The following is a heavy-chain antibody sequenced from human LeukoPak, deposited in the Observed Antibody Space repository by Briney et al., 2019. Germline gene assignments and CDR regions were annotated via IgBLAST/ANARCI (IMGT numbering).Heavy chain of an antibody. CDR3: ARANFLYCSSTSCLFDY. D-gene: IGHD2-2*01. J-gene: IGHJ4*02. Sequence: ASVKVSCKASGYTFTDYYMHWVRLAPGQGLEWMGWINPNSGGTNYVQKFQGWVTMTRDTSINTAYMELSGLTSDDTAVYYCARANFLYCSSTSCLFDYWGQGTLVTVS. V-gene: IGHV1-2*04. CDR2: INPNSGGT. CDR1: GYTFTDYY.